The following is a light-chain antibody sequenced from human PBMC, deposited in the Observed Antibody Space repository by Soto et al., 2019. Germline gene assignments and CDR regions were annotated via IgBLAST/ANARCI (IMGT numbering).Light chain of an antibody. V-gene: IGKV1-9*01. Sequence: IQLTQSPSFLSASVGDRVTITCRASQGISGYLAWYQQKPGKAPDLLIYSASTLQSGVPLRFSGRGSGTEFTLTISGLQPEDFGSYYCQQYNTYEGTFGQGTKVEIK. CDR3: QQYNTYEGT. CDR2: SAS. J-gene: IGKJ1*01. CDR1: QGISGY.